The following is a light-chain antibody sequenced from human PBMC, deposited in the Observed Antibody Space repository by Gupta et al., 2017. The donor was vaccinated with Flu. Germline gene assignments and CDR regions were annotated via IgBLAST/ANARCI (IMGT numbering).Light chain of an antibody. V-gene: IGLV1-51*01. CDR2: DYN. CDR3: VTWDSSLSVVL. CDR1: TSNIGSES. Sequence: SVLTQPPSVSAAPGQKVTIFCPGSTSNIGSESVSCYQQVAGSAPKLLIYDYNMRPSGIPDRFSGSKSGTSATLGITGLQTGDEANYYCVTWDSSLSVVLCGGGTKLAVL. J-gene: IGLJ2*01.